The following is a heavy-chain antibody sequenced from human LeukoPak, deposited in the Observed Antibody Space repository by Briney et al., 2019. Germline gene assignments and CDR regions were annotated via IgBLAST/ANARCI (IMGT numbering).Heavy chain of an antibody. Sequence: PGGSLRLSCAASGFTFSSYGIHWVRQAPGKGLEWVALIWYDGSNRYYADSVKGRFTISRDNSKNTLYLQMNSLRAEDTAVYYCAKDTEMGPDYGAADYWGQGTLVTVSS. CDR3: AKDTEMGPDYGAADY. CDR1: GFTFSSYG. J-gene: IGHJ4*02. V-gene: IGHV3-33*06. D-gene: IGHD4-17*01. CDR2: IWYDGSNR.